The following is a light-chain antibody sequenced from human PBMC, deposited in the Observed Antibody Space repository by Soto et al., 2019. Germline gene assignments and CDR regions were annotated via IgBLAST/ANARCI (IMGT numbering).Light chain of an antibody. CDR2: DAS. CDR1: QDINTN. Sequence: DVQLTQSPTSPSASVGDRVTITCQASQDINTNLIWYQQKPGKAPKLLIYDASDLETGVPSRFSGSGSGTGFTFTISSLQPEDFAPYYCQQYESLLLSFDQGARLAIK. CDR3: QQYESLLLS. V-gene: IGKV1-33*01. J-gene: IGKJ5*01.